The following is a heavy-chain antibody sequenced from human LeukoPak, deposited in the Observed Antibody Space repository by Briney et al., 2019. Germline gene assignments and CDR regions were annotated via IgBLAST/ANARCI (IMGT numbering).Heavy chain of an antibody. D-gene: IGHD3-16*02. CDR2: INWNGGST. V-gene: IGHV3-20*04. CDR1: GFTFDDYG. Sequence: TGGSLRFSCAASGFTFDDYGMSWVRQAPGKGLEWVSGINWNGGSTGYADSVKGRFTISRDNAKNSLYLQMNSLRAEDTALYYCARAGDDYVWGSYRPIDYWGQGTLVTVSS. J-gene: IGHJ4*02. CDR3: ARAGDDYVWGSYRPIDY.